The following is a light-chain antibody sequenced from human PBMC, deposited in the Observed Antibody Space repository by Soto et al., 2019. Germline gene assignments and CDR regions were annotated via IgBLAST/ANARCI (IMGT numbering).Light chain of an antibody. CDR1: QSVSSNY. Sequence: EIVLTHSLGTLSLSPGERAALSCRASQSVSSNYLAWCQQRPGQAPRLLIYGASTRAAGIPDRFSGSGSGTDFTLTITRLEPEDSAVYFCQQYTGPPTTFGQGTRLEIK. CDR3: QQYTGPPTT. CDR2: GAS. J-gene: IGKJ5*01. V-gene: IGKV3-20*01.